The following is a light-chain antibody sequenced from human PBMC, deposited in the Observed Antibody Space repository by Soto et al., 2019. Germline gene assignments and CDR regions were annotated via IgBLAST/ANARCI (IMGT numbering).Light chain of an antibody. Sequence: QSVLTQPPSVSGAPRQRVTISCSGSSSNIGSKAVNWYQQFPGKAPKLLIYYDDLVASGVSARFSGSKSGTSASLAISGLQSEDEADYYCAAWDDSTKSHVFGTGTKLTVL. CDR3: AAWDDSTKSHV. J-gene: IGLJ1*01. CDR1: SSNIGSKA. V-gene: IGLV1-36*01. CDR2: YDD.